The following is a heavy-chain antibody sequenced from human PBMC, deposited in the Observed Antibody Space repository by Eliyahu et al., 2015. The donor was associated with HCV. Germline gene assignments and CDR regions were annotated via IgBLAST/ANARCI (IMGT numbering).Heavy chain of an antibody. CDR3: ARGIGGIVGVLWDYGMDV. Sequence: EVQLVESGGGLVQPGGSLXLSCAASGFTVSSXYMSWVRXAPGKGLEWVSVIYSGGSTYYADSVKGRFTISRDNSKNTLYLQMNSLRAEDTAVYYCARGIGGIVGVLWDYGMDVWGQGTTVTVSS. J-gene: IGHJ6*02. D-gene: IGHD1-26*01. V-gene: IGHV3-66*02. CDR1: GFTVSSXY. CDR2: IYSGGST.